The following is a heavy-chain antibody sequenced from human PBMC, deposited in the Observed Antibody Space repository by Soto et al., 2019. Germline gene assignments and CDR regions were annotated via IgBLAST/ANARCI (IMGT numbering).Heavy chain of an antibody. V-gene: IGHV1-69*06. J-gene: IGHJ3*02. CDR1: GGTFSSYA. Sequence: EASVKVSCKASGGTFSSYAISWVRQAPGQGLEWMGGIIPIFGTANYAQKFQGRVTITADKSTSTAYMELSSLRSEDTAVYYCAREDPVEMATMAAAFDIWGQGTMVTVSS. D-gene: IGHD5-12*01. CDR3: AREDPVEMATMAAAFDI. CDR2: IIPIFGTA.